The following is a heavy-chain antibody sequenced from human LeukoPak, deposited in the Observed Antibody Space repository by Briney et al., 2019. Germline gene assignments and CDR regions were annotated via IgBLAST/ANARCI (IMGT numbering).Heavy chain of an antibody. CDR1: GLTFSSYS. Sequence: GGSLRLSCAASGLTFSSYSMNWVRQAPGKGLEWVSSISSSSSYIYYADSVKGRFTISRDNAKNSLYLQMNSLRAEDTAVYYCARAQVGATTGLDYWGQGILVTVSS. CDR3: ARAQVGATTGLDY. CDR2: ISSSSSYI. V-gene: IGHV3-21*01. J-gene: IGHJ4*02. D-gene: IGHD1-26*01.